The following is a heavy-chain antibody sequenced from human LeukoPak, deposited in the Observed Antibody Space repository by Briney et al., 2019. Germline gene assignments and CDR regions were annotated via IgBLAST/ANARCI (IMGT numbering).Heavy chain of an antibody. CDR3: ARDDYYDSSAYRENPFDV. Sequence: SVKVSCKASGYTFTDYYMHWVRQAPGQGLEWMGGTIPILGTTNYAQKFQGRVTITADESTSTLYMELRSLRSEDTAIYYCARDDYYDSSAYRENPFDVWGQGTMVTVSS. CDR1: GYTFTDYY. V-gene: IGHV1-69*13. J-gene: IGHJ3*01. CDR2: TIPILGTT. D-gene: IGHD3-22*01.